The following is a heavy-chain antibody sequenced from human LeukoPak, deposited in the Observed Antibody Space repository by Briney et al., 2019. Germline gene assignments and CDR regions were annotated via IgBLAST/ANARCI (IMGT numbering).Heavy chain of an antibody. Sequence: SLKVSCKASGYTFTSYYMHCVRQAPRQGLKWMGIINPRGGSTSYAQKFHGRVTMTRDMSTSTIYMELSSLRSEHTARYYCASTYSGGSPHFDYWGQGTLVSVCS. CDR3: ASTYSGGSPHFDY. CDR2: INPRGGST. V-gene: IGHV1-46*01. CDR1: GYTFTSYY. D-gene: IGHD6-19*01. J-gene: IGHJ4*02.